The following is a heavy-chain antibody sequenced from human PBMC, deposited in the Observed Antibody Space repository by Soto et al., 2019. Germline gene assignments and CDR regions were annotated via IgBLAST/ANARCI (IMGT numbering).Heavy chain of an antibody. CDR2: AYSMANWYN. J-gene: IGHJ4*02. Sequence: KQSQTLSLTCAISGDSVSSNSAAWNWIRQSPSRGLEWLVRAYSMANWYNDYAVSVKSRITINPDTSKNQFSLQLTSVTPEDTAVYDCAREIGGSCSSYFDYWGQGTLVTVSS. CDR3: AREIGGSCSSYFDY. D-gene: IGHD6-6*01. V-gene: IGHV6-1*01. CDR1: GDSVSSNSAA.